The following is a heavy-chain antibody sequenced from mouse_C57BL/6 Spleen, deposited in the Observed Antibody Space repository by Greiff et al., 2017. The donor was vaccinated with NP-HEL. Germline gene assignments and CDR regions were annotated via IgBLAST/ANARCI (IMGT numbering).Heavy chain of an antibody. V-gene: IGHV1-26*01. CDR3: ARWDYEEGAAMDY. Sequence: EVQLQQSGPELVKPGASVKISCKASGYTFTDYYMNWVKQSHGKSLEWIGDINPNNGGTSYNQKFKGKATLTVDKSSSTAYMELRSLTSEDSAVYYCARWDYEEGAAMDYWGQGTSVTVSS. CDR2: INPNNGGT. CDR1: GYTFTDYY. J-gene: IGHJ4*01. D-gene: IGHD2-4*01.